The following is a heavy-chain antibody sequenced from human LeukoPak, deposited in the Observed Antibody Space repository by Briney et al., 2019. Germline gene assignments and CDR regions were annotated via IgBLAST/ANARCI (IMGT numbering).Heavy chain of an antibody. CDR2: ISSSGSTI. CDR1: GFTFSDYY. J-gene: IGHJ4*02. Sequence: GGSLRLSCAASGFTFSDYYMSWIRQAPGKGLEWVSYISSSGSTIYYADSVKGRFTISRDNAKNSLYLQMNSLRAEDPAVYYXXXXXXXXXXSGYYYPMGYWGQGTLVTVSS. V-gene: IGHV3-11*01. D-gene: IGHD3-22*01. CDR3: XXXXXXXXXSGYYYPMGY.